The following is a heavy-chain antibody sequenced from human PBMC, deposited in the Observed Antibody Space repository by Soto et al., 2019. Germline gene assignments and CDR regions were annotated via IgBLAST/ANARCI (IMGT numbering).Heavy chain of an antibody. CDR3: ARRQGYGYPYFDY. V-gene: IGHV4-39*01. Sequence: LEILSLTCTVSGDSISSSSDYWGWIRQPPGKGLEYIGIIYYSGSTYYNPSLKSRVTISVDTSKNQFSLNLNSVTAADTAVYYCARRQGYGYPYFDYWGQGTLVTVSS. CDR1: GDSISSSSDY. CDR2: IYYSGST. J-gene: IGHJ4*02. D-gene: IGHD5-18*01.